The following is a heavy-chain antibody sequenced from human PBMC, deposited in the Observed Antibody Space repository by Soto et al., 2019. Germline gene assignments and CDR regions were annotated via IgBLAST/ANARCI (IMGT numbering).Heavy chain of an antibody. J-gene: IGHJ4*02. V-gene: IGHV4-59*12. Sequence: PSETLSLTCTVSGGSISSYYWSWIRQPPGKGLEWIGYIYYSGSTNYNPSLKSRVTISVDTSKNQFSLKLNSMTAADTAVYYCARCIAAAGPIDYWGQGTLVTVSS. D-gene: IGHD6-13*01. CDR1: GGSISSYY. CDR3: ARCIAAAGPIDY. CDR2: IYYSGST.